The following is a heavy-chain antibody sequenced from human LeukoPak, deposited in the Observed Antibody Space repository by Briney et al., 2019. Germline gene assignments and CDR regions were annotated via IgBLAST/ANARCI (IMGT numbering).Heavy chain of an antibody. V-gene: IGHV1-24*01. CDR1: GYTLTELS. CDR3: ATGYHYDSSGYYYAFDY. Sequence: ASVKVSXKVSGYTLTELSMHWVRQAPGKGLEWMGGFDPEDGETIYAQKFQGRVTMTEDTSTDTAYMELSSLRSEDTAVYYCATGYHYDSSGYYYAFDYWGQGTLVTVSS. D-gene: IGHD3-22*01. J-gene: IGHJ4*02. CDR2: FDPEDGET.